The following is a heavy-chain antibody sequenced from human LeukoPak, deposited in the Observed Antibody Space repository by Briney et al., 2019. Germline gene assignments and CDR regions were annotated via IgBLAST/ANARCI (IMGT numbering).Heavy chain of an antibody. Sequence: SETLSLTCTVSGYSISSGYYWGWIRQPPGKGLEWIGSIYHSGSTYYNPSLKSRVTISVDTSKNQFSLKLSSVTAADTAVYYCARDYRRLWFGELLSCWFDPWGQGTLVTVSS. J-gene: IGHJ5*02. V-gene: IGHV4-38-2*02. CDR3: ARDYRRLWFGELLSCWFDP. D-gene: IGHD3-10*01. CDR1: GYSISSGYY. CDR2: IYHSGST.